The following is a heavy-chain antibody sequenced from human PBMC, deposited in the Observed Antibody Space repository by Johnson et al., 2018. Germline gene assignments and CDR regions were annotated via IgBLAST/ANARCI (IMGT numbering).Heavy chain of an antibody. V-gene: IGHV1-58*01. J-gene: IGHJ6*02. CDR2: IVVGSGNT. Sequence: QLVESGPEVQKPGTSVKVSCKASGFAFSSSAVQWVRQARGQRLEWIGWIVVGSGNTIYAQKFQERVTITREMSTSTFYMELSILSAEDTAVYYCGADPADYEILIACAYNYYYYGVDGGGQGTTVTVSS. CDR3: GADPADYEILIACAYNYYYYGVDG. CDR1: GFAFSSSA. D-gene: IGHD3-9*01.